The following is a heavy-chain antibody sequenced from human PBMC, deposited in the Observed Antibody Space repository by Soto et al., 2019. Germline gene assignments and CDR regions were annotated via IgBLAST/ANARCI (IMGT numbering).Heavy chain of an antibody. Sequence: EVQLLESGGGLVQPGGSLRLSCAASGFTFTTRAMSWVRQAPGKGLQWVSGISASGGTTYYADSVKGRLTISRDNSNNMLYLLMTSLRDDDTAVYYCTTGTQNFDYGGRGTRVTVSP. J-gene: IGHJ4*02. D-gene: IGHD3-10*01. CDR1: GFTFTTRA. CDR2: ISASGGTT. V-gene: IGHV3-23*01. CDR3: TTGTQNFDY.